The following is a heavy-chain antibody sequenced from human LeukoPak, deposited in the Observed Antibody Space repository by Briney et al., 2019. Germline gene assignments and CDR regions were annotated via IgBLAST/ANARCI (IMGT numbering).Heavy chain of an antibody. Sequence: PGGSLRLSCAASGFTFSNSAMSWVRQAPGKGLEWVSTISASGGGIHYADSVKGRFTVSGDNSKITLFLQMNSLRAEDTAVYYCAKADAYSSGRRYFQHWGQGTLVTVSS. CDR2: ISASGGGI. CDR1: GFTFSNSA. V-gene: IGHV3-23*01. J-gene: IGHJ1*01. CDR3: AKADAYSSGRRYFQH. D-gene: IGHD6-19*01.